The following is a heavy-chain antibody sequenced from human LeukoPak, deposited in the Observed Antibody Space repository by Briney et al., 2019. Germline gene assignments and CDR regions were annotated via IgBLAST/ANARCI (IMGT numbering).Heavy chain of an antibody. CDR1: GYTFTDYH. CDR2: INPNGGGA. J-gene: IGHJ3*02. CDR3: AKERLRTVDAFDM. D-gene: IGHD5-12*01. Sequence: GASVKVSCKASGYTFTDYHMHWVRQAPGQGLEWMGWINPNGGGANYAGKFQGRVTMTRDTSVSTAYMDLSRLTSDDTAVYYCAKERLRTVDAFDMWGQGTKVTVSS. V-gene: IGHV1-2*02.